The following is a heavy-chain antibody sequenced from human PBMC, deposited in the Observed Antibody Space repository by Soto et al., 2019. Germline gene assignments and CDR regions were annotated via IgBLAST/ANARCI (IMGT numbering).Heavy chain of an antibody. Sequence: GGSLRLSCAASGFTFSSYAMSWVRQAPGKGLEWVSAISGSGGSTYYADSVKGRFTISRENSKNTLYLQMNSLRAEDTAVYYCAKGIVVVPAAMWFDYWGQGTLVTVSS. J-gene: IGHJ4*02. CDR2: ISGSGGST. D-gene: IGHD2-2*01. CDR3: AKGIVVVPAAMWFDY. CDR1: GFTFSSYA. V-gene: IGHV3-23*01.